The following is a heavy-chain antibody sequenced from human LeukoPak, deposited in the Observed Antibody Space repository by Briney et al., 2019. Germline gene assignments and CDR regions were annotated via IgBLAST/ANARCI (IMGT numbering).Heavy chain of an antibody. D-gene: IGHD3-22*01. V-gene: IGHV5-51*01. CDR2: IYPADSDT. CDR3: ARGSGYSFY. Sequence: GESLKISCKGSGYNFTNYWIGWVRQMPGKGLEWMGIIYPADSDTTYSPSFEGQVTISVDKSISTAYLQWSSLKASDTATYYCARGSGYSFYWGQGTLVTVSS. J-gene: IGHJ4*02. CDR1: GYNFTNYW.